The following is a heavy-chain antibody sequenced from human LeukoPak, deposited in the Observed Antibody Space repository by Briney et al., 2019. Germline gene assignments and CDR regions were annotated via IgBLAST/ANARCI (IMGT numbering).Heavy chain of an antibody. J-gene: IGHJ6*03. CDR1: GFTFSSYW. Sequence: PGGSLRLSCAASGFTFSSYWMHWVRQAPGKGLVWVSRINTDGSSTSYADSVKGRFTISRDNAKNTLYLQMNSLRAEDTAVYYCAKVSTFYYDSSVYYFYIDVWGKGATVTVPS. D-gene: IGHD3-22*01. CDR2: INTDGSST. V-gene: IGHV3-74*01. CDR3: AKVSTFYYDSSVYYFYIDV.